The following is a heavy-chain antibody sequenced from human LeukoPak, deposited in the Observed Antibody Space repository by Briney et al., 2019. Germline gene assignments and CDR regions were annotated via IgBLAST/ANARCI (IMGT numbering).Heavy chain of an antibody. CDR3: ARDPTSMYYYDSSGYYCDY. CDR1: GFTFSSYW. Sequence: GGSLRLSCAASGFTFSSYWMDWVRQAPGKGLVWVSRINSDGSSTSYADSVKGRFTISRDNAKNTLYLQMNSLRAEDTAVYYCARDPTSMYYYDSSGYYCDYWGQETLVTVSS. V-gene: IGHV3-74*01. CDR2: INSDGSST. D-gene: IGHD3-22*01. J-gene: IGHJ4*02.